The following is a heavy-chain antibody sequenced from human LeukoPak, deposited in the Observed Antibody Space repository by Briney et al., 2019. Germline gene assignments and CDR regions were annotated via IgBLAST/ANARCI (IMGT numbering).Heavy chain of an antibody. V-gene: IGHV3-21*01. Sequence: GGSRRLSSAPSGFTFSSYSMNWVRQVPGKWLEWVSSISSSSYIYYADSVKGRFTISRDNAKNSLYLTMNSLRAEDTAVYYCARAGDCSGGSCYFEYFQHWGQGTLVTVSS. CDR3: ARAGDCSGGSCYFEYFQH. J-gene: IGHJ1*01. D-gene: IGHD2-15*01. CDR2: ISSSSYI. CDR1: GFTFSSYS.